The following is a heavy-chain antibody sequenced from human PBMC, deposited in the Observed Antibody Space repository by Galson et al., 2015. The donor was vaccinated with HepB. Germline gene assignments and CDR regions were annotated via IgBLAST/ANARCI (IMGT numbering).Heavy chain of an antibody. CDR1: GISITSYY. J-gene: IGHJ4*03. D-gene: IGHD7-27*01. Sequence: LSLTCSVSGISITSYYGAWIRQPPGKGLEWIGYIFHSGIVNYNPSLNNRVTISLDTSKKQFSLKLSSVTAADTAVYFCACGEGYYAYWGQGTLVTVSS. CDR3: ACGEGYYAY. V-gene: IGHV4-59*01. CDR2: IFHSGIV.